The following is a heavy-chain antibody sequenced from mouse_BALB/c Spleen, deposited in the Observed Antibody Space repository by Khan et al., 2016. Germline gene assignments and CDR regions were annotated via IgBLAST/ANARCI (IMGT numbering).Heavy chain of an antibody. CDR2: IDPANGNT. V-gene: IGHV14-3*02. CDR3: ARSPYDYDVGFAY. Sequence: VQLQQPGAELVKPGASVKLSCTASGFNIKDTYMHWVKQRPEQGLEWIGRIDPANGNTKYDPKFQGKATIKADTSSNTAYLQLSSLHSEDTAVYYCARSPYDYDVGFAYWGQGTLVTVSA. D-gene: IGHD2-4*01. CDR1: GFNIKDTY. J-gene: IGHJ3*01.